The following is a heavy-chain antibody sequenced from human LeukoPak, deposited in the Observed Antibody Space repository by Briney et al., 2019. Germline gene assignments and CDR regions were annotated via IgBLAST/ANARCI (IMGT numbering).Heavy chain of an antibody. J-gene: IGHJ3*02. CDR2: IYPADSET. V-gene: IGHV5-51*01. CDR3: ARHDRIGYGSGYYSDI. CDR1: GYAFASYW. D-gene: IGHD3-22*01. Sequence: GESLKISCRVSGYAFASYWIGWVRQVPGKGLEWMGIIYPADSETKSSPSFQGQVTFSADKSINTAYLQWTSLKASDTAMYYCARHDRIGYGSGYYSDIWGQGTMVTVSS.